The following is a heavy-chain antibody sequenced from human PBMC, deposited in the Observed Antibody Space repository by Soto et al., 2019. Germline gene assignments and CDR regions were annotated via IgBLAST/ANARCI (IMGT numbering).Heavy chain of an antibody. CDR1: GCTFSSYW. V-gene: IGHV3-7*01. Sequence: GVSLRLSCAASGCTFSSYWMSWVRQAPGKGLEWGANIKQDGSEKYYVDSVKGRFTISRDHAKNSLYLQMNGLRAEDTAVYYCARDYYDFWSGYYRKPKYFDYWGQGTLVNVSS. CDR2: IKQDGSEK. D-gene: IGHD3-3*01. CDR3: ARDYYDFWSGYYRKPKYFDY. J-gene: IGHJ4*02.